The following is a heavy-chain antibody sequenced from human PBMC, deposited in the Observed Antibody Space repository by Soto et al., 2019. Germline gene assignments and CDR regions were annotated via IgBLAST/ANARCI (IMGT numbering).Heavy chain of an antibody. V-gene: IGHV6-1*01. CDR1: GDSVSSNTAS. Sequence: SQTLSLTCAISGDSVSSNTASWNWIRQSPSRGLEWLGRTYFRSKWYNDYAVSVKSRIIINPDTSNNQFSLQMNSVTPEDTAVYFCAKGDNLGPKTGYAFDPWGQGIMVTVSS. CDR3: AKGDNLGPKTGYAFDP. D-gene: IGHD5-12*01. CDR2: TYFRSKWYN. J-gene: IGHJ5*02.